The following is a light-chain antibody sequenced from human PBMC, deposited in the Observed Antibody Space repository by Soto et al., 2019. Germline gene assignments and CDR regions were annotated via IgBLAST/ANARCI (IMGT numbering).Light chain of an antibody. J-gene: IGKJ4*01. V-gene: IGKV3-15*01. Sequence: EIVMTQSPATLSVSPGERATLSCRPSRGVAGTLAWYQQKPGQAPRLLIYGASTRATGIPARFSGSGSGTEFTLTISSLQSEDFAVFYCQQYSNWPLTFGGGTKVEIK. CDR2: GAS. CDR1: RGVAGT. CDR3: QQYSNWPLT.